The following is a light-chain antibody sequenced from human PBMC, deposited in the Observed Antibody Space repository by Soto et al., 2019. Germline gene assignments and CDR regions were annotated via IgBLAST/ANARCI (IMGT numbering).Light chain of an antibody. CDR2: GNT. CDR3: QSYDSSLSVV. J-gene: IGLJ2*01. V-gene: IGLV1-40*01. Sequence: QSVLTQPPSVSGAPGQRVTISCTGSSSNIGAGYDVHWYQQLPETAPKLLIYGNTNRPSGVPDRFSGPKSGISASLAITGLQAEDEADYYCQSYDSSLSVVFGGGTKLTVL. CDR1: SSNIGAGYD.